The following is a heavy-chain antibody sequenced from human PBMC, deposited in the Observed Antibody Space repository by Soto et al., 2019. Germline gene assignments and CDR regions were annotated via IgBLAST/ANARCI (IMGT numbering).Heavy chain of an antibody. D-gene: IGHD4-17*01. Sequence: SSETLSLTCTVSGGSMRDYYWIWIRQPPGKGLEWIWSRHHTGTTCSNPSLKGGVTISLDTAKNQYSLKLSSVTAAATAVYWCARRADYGDTYYYMDVWGKGTTVTVSS. CDR1: GGSMRDYY. V-gene: IGHV4-59*08. J-gene: IGHJ6*03. CDR2: RHHTGTT. CDR3: ARRADYGDTYYYMDV.